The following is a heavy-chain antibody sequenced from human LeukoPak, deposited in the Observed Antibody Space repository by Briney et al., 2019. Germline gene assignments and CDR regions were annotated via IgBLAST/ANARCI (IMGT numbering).Heavy chain of an antibody. CDR3: ARAEDYYDSSGYSAYYYYMDV. CDR1: GLTVSSNY. J-gene: IGHJ6*03. CDR2: IYSGGTT. Sequence: GGSLRLSCAASGLTVSSNYMSWVRQAPGKGLEWVSVIYSGGTTYYADSVKGRFTISRDNSKNTLYLQMNSLRAEDTAVYYCARAEDYYDSSGYSAYYYYMDVWGKGTTVTVSS. D-gene: IGHD3-22*01. V-gene: IGHV3-53*01.